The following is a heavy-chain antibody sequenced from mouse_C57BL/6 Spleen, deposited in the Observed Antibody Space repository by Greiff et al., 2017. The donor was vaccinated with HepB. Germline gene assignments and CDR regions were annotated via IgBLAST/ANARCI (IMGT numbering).Heavy chain of an antibody. D-gene: IGHD2-3*01. CDR1: GYTFTSYW. J-gene: IGHJ3*01. CDR3: ARGDYDGYFPVAY. Sequence: QVQLQQSGAELVKPGASVKLSCKASGYTFTSYWMHWVKQRPGQGLEWIGMIHPNSGSTNYNEKFKSKATLTVDKSSSTAYMQLSSLTSEDSAVYYCARGDYDGYFPVAYWGQGTLVTVSA. V-gene: IGHV1-64*01. CDR2: IHPNSGST.